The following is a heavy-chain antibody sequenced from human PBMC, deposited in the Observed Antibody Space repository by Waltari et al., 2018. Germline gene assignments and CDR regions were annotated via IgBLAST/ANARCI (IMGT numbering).Heavy chain of an antibody. D-gene: IGHD3-22*01. CDR2: INHSGST. CDR1: GGSFSGYY. CDR3: ARAYDSSGYVYWFFDL. V-gene: IGHV4-34*01. J-gene: IGHJ2*01. Sequence: QVQLQQWGAGLLKPSETLSLTCAVYGGSFSGYYWSWIRQPPGKGLEWIGEINHSGSTNYNPSLKSRVTISVDTSKNQFSLKLSSVTAADTAVYYCARAYDSSGYVYWFFDLWGRGTLVTVSS.